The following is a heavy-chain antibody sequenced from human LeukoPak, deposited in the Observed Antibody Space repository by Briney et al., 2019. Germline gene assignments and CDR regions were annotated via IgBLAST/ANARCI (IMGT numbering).Heavy chain of an antibody. Sequence: ASVKVSCKASGYTFTGYHMHWVRQAPGQGLEWMGWINPNSGGTNYAQKFQGRVTMTRDTSISTAYMELSRLRSDDTAVYYCARAQAAPHDAFDIWGQGTMVTVSS. CDR3: ARAQAAPHDAFDI. CDR1: GYTFTGYH. D-gene: IGHD6-6*01. J-gene: IGHJ3*02. CDR2: INPNSGGT. V-gene: IGHV1-2*02.